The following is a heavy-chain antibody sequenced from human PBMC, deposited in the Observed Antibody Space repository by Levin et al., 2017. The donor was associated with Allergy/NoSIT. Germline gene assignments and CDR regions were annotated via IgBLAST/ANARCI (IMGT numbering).Heavy chain of an antibody. D-gene: IGHD2-15*01. Sequence: GGSLRLSCAASGFTFSSYSMNWVRQAPGKGLEWVSSISSSSSYIYYADSVKGRFTISRDNAKNSLYLQMNSLRAEDTAVYYCARGVVGGMLLDAGYWFDYWGQGTLVTVSS. V-gene: IGHV3-21*01. CDR1: GFTFSSYS. J-gene: IGHJ4*02. CDR2: ISSSSSYI. CDR3: ARGVVGGMLLDAGYWFDY.